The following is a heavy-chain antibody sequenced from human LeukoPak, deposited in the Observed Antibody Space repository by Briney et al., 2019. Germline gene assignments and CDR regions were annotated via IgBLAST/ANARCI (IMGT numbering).Heavy chain of an antibody. V-gene: IGHV4-30-2*01. CDR1: GGSISSGGYS. Sequence: QLQESGSGLVKPSQTLSLTCAVSGGSISSGGYSWIWIRQPPGKGLEWIGYIYHSGSTYYNPSLKSRVTISVDRSKNQFSLKLSSVTAADTAVYYCARGTTVTFDYWGQGTLVTVSS. CDR2: IYHSGST. J-gene: IGHJ4*02. D-gene: IGHD4-17*01. CDR3: ARGTTVTFDY.